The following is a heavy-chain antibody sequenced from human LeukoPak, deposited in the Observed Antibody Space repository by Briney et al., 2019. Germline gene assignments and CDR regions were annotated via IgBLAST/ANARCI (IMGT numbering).Heavy chain of an antibody. D-gene: IGHD3-3*01. CDR2: IYSGGST. CDR3: AKSWGYDFWSGYQVDY. J-gene: IGHJ4*02. CDR1: GFTVSSNY. V-gene: IGHV3-53*01. Sequence: GGSLRLSCAASGFTVSSNYMSWVRQAPGKGLEWVSVIYSGGSTYYADSVKGRFTISRDNSKNTLYLQMNSLRAEDTAVYYCAKSWGYDFWSGYQVDYWGQGTLVTVSS.